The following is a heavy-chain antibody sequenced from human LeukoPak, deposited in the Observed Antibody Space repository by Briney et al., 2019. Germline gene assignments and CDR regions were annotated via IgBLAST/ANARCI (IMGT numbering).Heavy chain of an antibody. CDR3: ARVHYGDYESYFDY. V-gene: IGHV3-7*04. J-gene: IGHJ4*02. CDR1: GFTFSSYW. CDR2: IKQDGSEK. Sequence: GGSLRLSCAASGFTFSSYWMSWVRQAPGKGLEWVANIKQDGSEKYYVDSVKGRYTISRDNAKNSLYLQMNSLRAEDTAVYYCARVHYGDYESYFDYWGQGTPVTVSS. D-gene: IGHD4-17*01.